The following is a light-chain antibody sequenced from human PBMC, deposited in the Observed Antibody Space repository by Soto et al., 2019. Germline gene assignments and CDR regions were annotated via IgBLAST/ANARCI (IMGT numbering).Light chain of an antibody. CDR3: LQDYNYPLT. V-gene: IGKV1-6*01. J-gene: IGKJ4*01. Sequence: AIQMTQSPSSLSASVGDRVTITCRASQGIGNNLGWYQQRPGKAPKLLIYAASSLQGGVPSRFSGSGSGTDFTLTISSLQPEDFATYYCLQDYNYPLTFGGGTNVEIK. CDR2: AAS. CDR1: QGIGNN.